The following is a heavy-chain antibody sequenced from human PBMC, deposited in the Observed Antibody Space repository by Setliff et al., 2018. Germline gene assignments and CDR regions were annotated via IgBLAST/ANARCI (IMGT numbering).Heavy chain of an antibody. J-gene: IGHJ6*03. CDR2: TIPMCGTT. V-gene: IGHV1-69*05. CDR1: GGTFSSYG. Sequence: SVKVSCKASGGTFSSYGISWVRQAPGQGLEWMGGTIPMCGTTSYARQFQGRVTIITDESTSTAYMQMSSLGSEDTAVYYCVREGVDSRSSTDYRYYMDVWGKGTTVTVSS. CDR3: VREGVDSRSSTDYRYYMDV. D-gene: IGHD3-22*01.